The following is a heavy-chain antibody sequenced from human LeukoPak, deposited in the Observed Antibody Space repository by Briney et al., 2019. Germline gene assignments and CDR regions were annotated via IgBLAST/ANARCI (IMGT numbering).Heavy chain of an antibody. CDR2: INPSGGST. Sequence: GASVKVSCKASGYTFTSYYMHWVRQAPGQGLEWMGIINPSGGSTSYAQKFQGRVTMTRDTSTGTVYMELSSLRSEDTAVYYCARDRYYDSSGYNIGPPYYYGMDVWGQGTTVTVSS. J-gene: IGHJ6*02. D-gene: IGHD3-22*01. V-gene: IGHV1-46*01. CDR3: ARDRYYDSSGYNIGPPYYYGMDV. CDR1: GYTFTSYY.